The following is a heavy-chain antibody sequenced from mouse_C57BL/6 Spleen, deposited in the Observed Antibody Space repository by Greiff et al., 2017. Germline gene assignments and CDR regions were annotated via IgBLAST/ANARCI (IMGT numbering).Heavy chain of an antibody. V-gene: IGHV14-4*01. CDR1: GFNIKDDY. D-gene: IGHD2-5*01. CDR3: TTSAYYSNYGGY. CDR2: IDPENGDT. J-gene: IGHJ2*01. Sequence: EVQLKESGAELVRPRASVKLSCTASGFNIKDDYMHWVKQRPEQGLEWIGWIDPENGDTAYAPKFQGKATITADTSSNTAYLQLSSLTSEDTAVYYCTTSAYYSNYGGYWGQGTTLTVSS.